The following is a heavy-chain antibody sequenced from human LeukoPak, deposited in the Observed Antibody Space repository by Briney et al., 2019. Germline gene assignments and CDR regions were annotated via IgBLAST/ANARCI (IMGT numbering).Heavy chain of an antibody. CDR2: IDPSDSYT. CDR3: ARHPLVYPEFDP. Sequence: RGESLLISCQGSGYSFTSYWISWVRQMPGKGLEWMGRIDPSDSYTNYSPSFQGHVTISADKSISTAYLRWSSLKASDTAMYYCARHPLVYPEFDPWGQGTLVTVSS. CDR1: GYSFTSYW. D-gene: IGHD1-14*01. V-gene: IGHV5-10-1*01. J-gene: IGHJ5*02.